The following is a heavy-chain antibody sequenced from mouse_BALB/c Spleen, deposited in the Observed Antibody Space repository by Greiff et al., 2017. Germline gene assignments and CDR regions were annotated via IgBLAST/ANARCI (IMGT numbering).Heavy chain of an antibody. V-gene: IGHV1-63*01. CDR1: GYAFTNYW. CDR2: IYPGSGNT. Sequence: VQLQQSGAELVRPGTSVKISCKASGYAFTNYWLGWVKQRPGHGLEWIGDIYPGSGNTYYNEKFKGKATLTADKSSSTAYMQLSSLTSEDSAVYFCARASDYWGQGTTLTVSS. CDR3: ARASDY. J-gene: IGHJ2*01.